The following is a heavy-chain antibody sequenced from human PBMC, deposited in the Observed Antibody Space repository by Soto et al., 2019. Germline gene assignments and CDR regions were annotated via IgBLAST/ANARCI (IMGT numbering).Heavy chain of an antibody. Sequence: LSLTCSVSDGSISSLGCYCSWIRQNPGRGPEWIGYIYYSGSTYYNPSLKSRVTISVDTSKNQFSLKLSSVTAADTAVYYCARGEAYYDILTGYYADYFDYWGQRTLVTVPS. CDR2: IYYSGST. V-gene: IGHV4-31*03. D-gene: IGHD3-9*01. CDR3: ARGEAYYDILTGYYADYFDY. CDR1: DGSISSLGCY. J-gene: IGHJ4*02.